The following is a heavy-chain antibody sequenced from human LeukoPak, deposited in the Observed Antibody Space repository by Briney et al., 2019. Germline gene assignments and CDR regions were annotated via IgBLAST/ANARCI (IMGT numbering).Heavy chain of an antibody. D-gene: IGHD6-19*01. Sequence: SETLSLTCTVSGGSISSYYWSWIRQRPGKGLEWIGYIPYSGSTNYNPSLKSRVTISVDTSKNQFSLKLSSVTAADTAVYYCARRDHSSGWFHFDYWGQGTLVTVSS. V-gene: IGHV4-59*08. CDR2: IPYSGST. CDR1: GGSISSYY. J-gene: IGHJ4*02. CDR3: ARRDHSSGWFHFDY.